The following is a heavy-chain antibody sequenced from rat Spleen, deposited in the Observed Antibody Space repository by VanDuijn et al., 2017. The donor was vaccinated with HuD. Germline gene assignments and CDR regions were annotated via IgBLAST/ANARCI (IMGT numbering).Heavy chain of an antibody. CDR3: TRSGYYYSSYVPFFDY. D-gene: IGHD1-2*01. CDR1: GFSLTTNS. V-gene: IGHV2-1*01. Sequence: QVQLKESGPGLVQPSQTLSLTCTVSGFSLTTNSVHWVRQPPGKGLERMGGIWGDGSTDYNLGIKSRLIISRDTSKSQVFLKMNSLQTDETAIYFCTRSGYYYSSYVPFFDYWGQGVMVTVSS. J-gene: IGHJ2*01. CDR2: IWGDGST.